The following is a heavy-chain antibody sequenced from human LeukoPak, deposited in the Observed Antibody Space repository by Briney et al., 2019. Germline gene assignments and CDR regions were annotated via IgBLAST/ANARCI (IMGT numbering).Heavy chain of an antibody. CDR3: AKIEERGAFDI. V-gene: IGHV3-48*04. CDR2: VSGSGSTI. Sequence: PGGSLRLSCAASGFTFSSYWMSWVRQAPGKGLEWVSYVSGSGSTIYIADSVKGRFTISRDNARNSLYLQMNSLRAEDTAVYYCAKIEERGAFDIWGQGAMVTVSS. J-gene: IGHJ3*02. CDR1: GFTFSSYW.